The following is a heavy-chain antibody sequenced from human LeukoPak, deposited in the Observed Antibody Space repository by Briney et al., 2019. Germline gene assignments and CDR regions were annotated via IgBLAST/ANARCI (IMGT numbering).Heavy chain of an antibody. CDR3: ARDLWYSSSWDTEDAFDI. Sequence: SQTLSLTCAISGDSVSSNSAAWNWIRQSPSRGLEWLGRTYYRSKWYNDYAVSVKSRITINPDTSKNQFSLQLNSVTPEDTAVYYCARDLWYSSSWDTEDAFDIWGQGTMVTVSS. CDR1: GDSVSSNSAA. D-gene: IGHD6-13*01. J-gene: IGHJ3*02. CDR2: TYYRSKWYN. V-gene: IGHV6-1*01.